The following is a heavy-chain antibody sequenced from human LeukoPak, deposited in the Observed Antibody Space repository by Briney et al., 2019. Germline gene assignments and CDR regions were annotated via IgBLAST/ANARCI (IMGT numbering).Heavy chain of an antibody. J-gene: IGHJ3*02. CDR1: GGSISSSSYY. CDR2: IYYSGST. V-gene: IGHV4-39*01. Sequence: PSETLSLTCTVSGGSISSSSYYWGWIRQPPGKGLEWIGSIYYSGSTYYNPSLKSQVTISVDTSKNQVSLKLSSVTAADTAVYYCARHPGDFWSGYYLGAFDIWGQGTMVTVSS. CDR3: ARHPGDFWSGYYLGAFDI. D-gene: IGHD3-3*01.